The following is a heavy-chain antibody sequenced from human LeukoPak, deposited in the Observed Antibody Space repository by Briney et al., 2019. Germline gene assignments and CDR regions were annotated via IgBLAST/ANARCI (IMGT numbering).Heavy chain of an antibody. J-gene: IGHJ6*03. CDR1: GGSISSGSYY. Sequence: SETLSLTCTVSGGSISSGSYYWSWIRQPAGKGLEWIGRIYTSGSTNYNPSLKSRVTISVDTSKNQFSLKLSSVTAADTAVYYCARVDGYSYGYYYYYYMDVWGKGTTVTISS. CDR2: IYTSGST. V-gene: IGHV4-61*02. D-gene: IGHD5-18*01. CDR3: ARVDGYSYGYYYYYYMDV.